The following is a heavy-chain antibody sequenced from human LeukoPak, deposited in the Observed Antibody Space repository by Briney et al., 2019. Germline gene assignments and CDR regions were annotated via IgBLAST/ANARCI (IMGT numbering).Heavy chain of an antibody. CDR3: ARGVASAGAKYFDQ. D-gene: IGHD6-13*01. CDR1: GYTFTGYY. CDR2: INPNTGGT. Sequence: GASVKVSCKAFGYTFTGYYIHWVRQAPGQGLEWMGWINPNTGGTDYAQKFQGRVTTTRDTSISTVYMELSRLTSDDTAVYYCARGVASAGAKYFDQWGQGTLVTVSS. J-gene: IGHJ4*02. V-gene: IGHV1-2*02.